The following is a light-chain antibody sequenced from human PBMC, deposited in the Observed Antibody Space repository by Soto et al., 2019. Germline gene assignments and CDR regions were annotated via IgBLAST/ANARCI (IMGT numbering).Light chain of an antibody. Sequence: QSVLTQPASVSGSPGQSIIISCTGTSSDIGGYNYVSWYQQHPGKVPKLMIFEVSNRPSGVSYRFSGSKSGNTASLTISGLQAEDEADYYCSSYTGSSTLYVFGTGTKVTVL. V-gene: IGLV2-14*01. J-gene: IGLJ1*01. CDR2: EVS. CDR3: SSYTGSSTLYV. CDR1: SSDIGGYNY.